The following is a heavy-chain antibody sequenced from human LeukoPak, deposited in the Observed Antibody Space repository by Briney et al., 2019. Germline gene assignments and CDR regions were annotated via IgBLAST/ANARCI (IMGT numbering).Heavy chain of an antibody. CDR2: IIPILGIA. V-gene: IGHV1-69*04. D-gene: IGHD4-17*01. J-gene: IGHJ5*02. CDR1: GGTFSSYA. CDR3: ARTPTTVTTGPGNWFDP. Sequence: ASVKVSCKASGGTFSSYAISWVRQAPGQGLEWMGRIIPILGIANYAQKFQGRVTITADKSTSTAYMELSSLRSEDTAVYYCARTPTTVTTGPGNWFDPWGQGTLVTVSS.